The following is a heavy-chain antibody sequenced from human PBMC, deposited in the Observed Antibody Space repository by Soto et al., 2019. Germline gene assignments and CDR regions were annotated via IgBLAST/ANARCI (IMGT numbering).Heavy chain of an antibody. V-gene: IGHV6-1*01. CDR2: TYYRSKWYN. Sequence: SQTLSLTCAISGDSVSSNSAAWNWIRQSTSRGLEWLGRTYYRSKWYNDYAVSVKSRITVNPDTSKTQFSLQLNSVTPEDTAVYYCARDCTNGVCYPSYHYGMDVWRQGTTVTVSS. D-gene: IGHD2-8*01. J-gene: IGHJ6*02. CDR3: ARDCTNGVCYPSYHYGMDV. CDR1: GDSVSSNSAA.